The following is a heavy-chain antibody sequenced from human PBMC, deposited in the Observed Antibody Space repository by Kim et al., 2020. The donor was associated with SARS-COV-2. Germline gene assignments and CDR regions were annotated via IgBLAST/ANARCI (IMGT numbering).Heavy chain of an antibody. CDR3: ARHTIKIMYYFDY. Sequence: SETLSLTCTVSGGSISSSSYYWGWIRQPPGKGLEWIGSIYYSGSTYYNPSLKSRVTISVDTSKNQFSLKLSSVTAADTAVYYCARHTIKIMYYFDYWGQGTLVTVSS. CDR2: IYYSGST. J-gene: IGHJ4*02. V-gene: IGHV4-39*01. CDR1: GGSISSSSYY. D-gene: IGHD3-10*01.